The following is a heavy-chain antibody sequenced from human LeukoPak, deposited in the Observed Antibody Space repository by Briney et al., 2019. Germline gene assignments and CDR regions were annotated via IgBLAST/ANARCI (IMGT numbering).Heavy chain of an antibody. V-gene: IGHV3-74*01. CDR3: ARNVGY. CDR2: INGDGTST. Sequence: GGSLRLSCAASGFTFSSYWMHWVRHAPGKGLVWVSHINGDGTSTSHADSVKGRFTVSRDNAKNSLYLQMSSLRAEDTAVYYCARNVGYWGQGTLVTVSS. CDR1: GFTFSSYW. J-gene: IGHJ4*02. D-gene: IGHD1-26*01.